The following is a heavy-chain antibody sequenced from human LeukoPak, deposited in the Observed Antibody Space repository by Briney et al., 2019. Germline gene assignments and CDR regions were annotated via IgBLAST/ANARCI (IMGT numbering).Heavy chain of an antibody. CDR2: FTGGEGIT. CDR3: AKDMGRGWCYFDY. D-gene: IGHD6-19*01. J-gene: IGHJ4*02. V-gene: IGHV3-23*01. Sequence: GGSLRPSCAASGFTFSTYAMSWVRQAPEKGLEWVSTFTGGEGITHYADSVKGRFTISRDNSKNTLYLQMNSLRVEDTAVYYCAKDMGRGWCYFDYWGQGTLVTVSS. CDR1: GFTFSTYA.